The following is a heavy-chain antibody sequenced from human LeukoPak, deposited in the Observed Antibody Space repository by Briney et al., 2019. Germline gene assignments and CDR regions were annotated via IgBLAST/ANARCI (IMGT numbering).Heavy chain of an antibody. CDR1: GFTFSSYI. V-gene: IGHV3-23*01. CDR3: AKLTSGWFEDF. D-gene: IGHD6-19*01. J-gene: IGHJ4*02. Sequence: PGGSLRLSCAPSGFTFSSYIMTWVRQAPGKGLEWVSAISASDGSTYYVDSVKGRFTISRDFSKNTLFLQMNSLRAEDTAVYYCAKLTSGWFEDFWGQGTLVTVSS. CDR2: ISASDGST.